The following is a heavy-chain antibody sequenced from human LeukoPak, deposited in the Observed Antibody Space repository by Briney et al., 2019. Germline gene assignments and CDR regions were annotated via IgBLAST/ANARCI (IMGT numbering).Heavy chain of an antibody. D-gene: IGHD3-9*01. CDR3: ARGGGSILTGYYTFGY. Sequence: SVKVSCKASGGTFSSYAIGWVRQAPGQGLEWMGGIIPIFGTANYAQKFQGRVTITADKSTSTAYMELSSLRSEDTAVYYCARGGGSILTGYYTFGYWGQGTLVTVSS. V-gene: IGHV1-69*06. J-gene: IGHJ4*02. CDR2: IIPIFGTA. CDR1: GGTFSSYA.